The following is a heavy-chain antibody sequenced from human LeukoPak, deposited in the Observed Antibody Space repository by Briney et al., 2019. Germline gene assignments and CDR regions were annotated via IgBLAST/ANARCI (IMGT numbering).Heavy chain of an antibody. V-gene: IGHV1-2*02. Sequence: ASVKVSCKASGYTFTGYYMHWVRQAPGQGLEWMGWINPNSGGTNYAQKFQGRVTMTRDTSISTAYMELSRLRSDDTAVYYCAKIAVAWTNWFDPWGQGTLVTVSS. CDR3: AKIAVAWTNWFDP. D-gene: IGHD6-19*01. CDR2: INPNSGGT. CDR1: GYTFTGYY. J-gene: IGHJ5*02.